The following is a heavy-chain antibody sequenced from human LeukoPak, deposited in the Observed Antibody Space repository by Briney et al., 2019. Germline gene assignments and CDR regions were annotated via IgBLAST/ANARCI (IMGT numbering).Heavy chain of an antibody. CDR2: IFPADSDT. V-gene: IGHV5-51*01. CDR3: ARRVSLNGMDV. CDR1: GYRFTSYW. J-gene: IGHJ6*02. D-gene: IGHD5/OR15-5a*01. Sequence: GESLKISCQGSGYRFTSYWIAWVRQMPGKGLEWMGIIFPADSDTRYSPSFQGQVTISADKSISTAYLQWSSLKASDTAMYYCARRVSLNGMDVWGQGTTVTVSS.